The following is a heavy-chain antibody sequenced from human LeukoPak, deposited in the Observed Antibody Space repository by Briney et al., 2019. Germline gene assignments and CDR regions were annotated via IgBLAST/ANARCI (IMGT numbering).Heavy chain of an antibody. CDR2: ISWNSGSI. CDR3: AKDIPNYYDSSGFRGYGMDV. D-gene: IGHD3-22*01. Sequence: PGGSLRLSCAASGFTFDDYAMHWVRQAPGKGLEWVSGISWNSGSIGYADSVKGRFTISRGNAKNSLYLQMNSLRAEDTALYYCAKDIPNYYDSSGFRGYGMDVWGQGTTVTVSS. V-gene: IGHV3-9*01. J-gene: IGHJ6*02. CDR1: GFTFDDYA.